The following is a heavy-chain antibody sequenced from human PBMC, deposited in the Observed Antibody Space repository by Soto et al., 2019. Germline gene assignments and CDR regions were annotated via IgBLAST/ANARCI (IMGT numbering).Heavy chain of an antibody. CDR3: ARVGGAMFGVGIDASHYYYGMDV. CDR1: GYKFTNFA. J-gene: IGHJ6*02. D-gene: IGHD3-3*01. V-gene: IGHV1-18*01. Sequence: QVQLVQSGTEVKKPGASVRVSCKASGYKFTNFAITWVRRAPGQGLEWVGWISAHNGVTNYAEKVQGRVIMTTDTSTSTAYMELKSLRSDDTAVYYCARVGGAMFGVGIDASHYYYGMDVWGQGTTITVSS. CDR2: ISAHNGVT.